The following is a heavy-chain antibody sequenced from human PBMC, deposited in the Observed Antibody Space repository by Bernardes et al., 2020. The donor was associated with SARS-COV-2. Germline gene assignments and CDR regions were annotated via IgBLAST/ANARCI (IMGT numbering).Heavy chain of an antibody. CDR1: GFTVSSNY. D-gene: IGHD5-12*01. V-gene: IGHV3-53*01. J-gene: IGHJ4*02. Sequence: GGSLRLSCAASGFTVSSNYMSWVRQAPGKGLEWVSVIYSGGTPYYADSVKGRFTISRDNSKNTLYLQMNSLRAEDTAVYYCVRGVEMATFDYWGQGTLVTVSS. CDR2: IYSGGTP. CDR3: VRGVEMATFDY.